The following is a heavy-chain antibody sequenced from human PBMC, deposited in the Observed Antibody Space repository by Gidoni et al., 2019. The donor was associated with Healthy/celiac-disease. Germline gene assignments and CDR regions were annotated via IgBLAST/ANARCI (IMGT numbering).Heavy chain of an antibody. J-gene: IGHJ4*02. V-gene: IGHV4-39*01. Sequence: QLQLQESGPGLVKPSETLSLTCTVSGGSISSSSYYWGWIRQPPGKGLEWIGSIYYSGSTYYNPSLKSRVTISVDTSKNQFSLKLSSVTAADTAVYYCARVGVYSSSSSDYWGQGTLVTVSS. CDR1: GGSISSSSYY. D-gene: IGHD6-6*01. CDR2: IYYSGST. CDR3: ARVGVYSSSSSDY.